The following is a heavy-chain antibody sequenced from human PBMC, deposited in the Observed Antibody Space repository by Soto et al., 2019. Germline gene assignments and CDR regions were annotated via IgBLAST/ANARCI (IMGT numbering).Heavy chain of an antibody. D-gene: IGHD2-2*01. V-gene: IGHV3-21*01. J-gene: IGHJ6*03. CDR3: ARVGVDVVVHAAPYHMDV. CDR2: ISSSSSYI. Sequence: EVQLVESGGGLVKPGGSLRLSCAASGFTFSSYSMNWVRQAPGKGLEWVSSISSSSSYIYYADSVKGRFTISRDNAKNSLYLQMNSLRAEDTAVYYCARVGVDVVVHAAPYHMDVWGKGTTVTVSS. CDR1: GFTFSSYS.